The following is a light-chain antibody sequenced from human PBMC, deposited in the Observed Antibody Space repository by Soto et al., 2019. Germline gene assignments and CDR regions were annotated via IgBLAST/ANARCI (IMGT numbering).Light chain of an antibody. CDR1: ENDIGFAYS. CDR3: SSYTSSNTLV. Sequence: QSALTQPPSASGSPGQSVTITCSGTENDIGFAYSLSWYQQHPDEAPKLLTYEVFKRPSEIPARFSASKPRNTASLIVSGLLPGDEADCYCSSYTSSNTLVCGTGTKVTVL. V-gene: IGLV2-8*01. J-gene: IGLJ1*01. CDR2: EVF.